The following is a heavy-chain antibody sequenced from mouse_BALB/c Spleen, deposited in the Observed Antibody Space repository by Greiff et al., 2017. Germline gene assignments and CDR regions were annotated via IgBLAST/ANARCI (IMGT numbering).Heavy chain of an antibody. J-gene: IGHJ4*01. D-gene: IGHD2-2*01. CDR3: ARDEGGYYDAMDY. V-gene: IGHV2-9*02. Sequence: VQLQQSGPGLVAPSQSLSITCTVSGFSLTSYGVHWVRQPPGKGLEWLGVIWAGGSTNYNSALMSRLSISKDNSKSQVFLKMNSLQTDDTAMYYCARDEGGYYDAMDYWGQGTSVTVSS. CDR2: IWAGGST. CDR1: GFSLTSYG.